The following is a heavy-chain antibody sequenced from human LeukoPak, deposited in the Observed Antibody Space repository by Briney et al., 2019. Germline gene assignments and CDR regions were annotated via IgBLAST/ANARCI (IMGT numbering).Heavy chain of an antibody. CDR2: IDSDGSST. CDR3: ARTGTAMVSAFDI. Sequence: PGGSLRLSCAASGFTFNKHWMHWVRQAPGKGLVWVSRIDSDGSSTSYAGSVKGRFTISRDNAKNTLFLQMNSLRAEDTAVYYCARTGTAMVSAFDIWGQGTLVTASS. V-gene: IGHV3-74*01. J-gene: IGHJ3*02. CDR1: GFTFNKHW. D-gene: IGHD5-18*01.